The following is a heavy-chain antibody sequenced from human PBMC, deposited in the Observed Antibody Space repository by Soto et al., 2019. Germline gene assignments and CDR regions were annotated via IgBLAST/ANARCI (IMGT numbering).Heavy chain of an antibody. CDR2: IDPSDSYT. CDR3: ARHPITMVRGVISPDY. D-gene: IGHD3-10*01. CDR1: GYSFTSYW. Sequence: HGESLKISCKGSGYSFTSYWISWVRQMPGKGLEWMGRIDPSDSYTNYSPSFQGHVTISADKSISTAYLQWSSLKASDTAMYYCARHPITMVRGVISPDYWGQGTLVTVSS. V-gene: IGHV5-10-1*01. J-gene: IGHJ4*02.